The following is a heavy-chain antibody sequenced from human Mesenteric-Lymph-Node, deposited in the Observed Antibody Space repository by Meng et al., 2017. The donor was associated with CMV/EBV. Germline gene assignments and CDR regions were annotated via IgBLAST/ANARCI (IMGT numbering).Heavy chain of an antibody. D-gene: IGHD1-14*01. V-gene: IGHV1-69*05. J-gene: IGHJ6*02. CDR2: IIPIFGTA. Sequence: SVKVSCKASGGTFSSYAISWVRQAPGQGLEWMGGIIPIFGTANYAQKFQGRVTITTDESTGTAYMELSSLSSEDTAVYYCSGVVKPPSPNYGMDVWGQGTTVTVSS. CDR1: GGTFSSYA. CDR3: SGVVKPPSPNYGMDV.